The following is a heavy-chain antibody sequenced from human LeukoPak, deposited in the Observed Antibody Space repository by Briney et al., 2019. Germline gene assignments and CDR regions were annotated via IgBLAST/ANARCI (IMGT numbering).Heavy chain of an antibody. CDR2: NYYSGST. J-gene: IGHJ4*02. CDR1: GGSISSCSYY. D-gene: IGHD2-15*01. Sequence: SETLSLTCTVSGGSISSCSYYWAWLRPSPGQGLVCIVSNYYSGSTYNNTSLKSRRTISVDTSKNQFSLKLSSVTAADTAVYYCARQRCSGGSCFFSDYFDYWGQGALVTVSS. CDR3: ARQRCSGGSCFFSDYFDY. V-gene: IGHV4-39*01.